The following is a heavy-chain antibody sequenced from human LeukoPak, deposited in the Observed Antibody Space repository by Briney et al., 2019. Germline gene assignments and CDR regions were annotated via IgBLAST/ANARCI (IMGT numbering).Heavy chain of an antibody. D-gene: IGHD3-16*02. V-gene: IGHV4-4*07. Sequence: SETLSLTCTVSGGSISSYYWSWIRQPAGKGLEWIGRIYTSGSTNYNPSLKSRVTISVDTSKNQFSLKLSSVTAADTAVYYCAREDYDYVWGSYRTHSHFDYWGQGTLVTVSS. J-gene: IGHJ4*02. CDR2: IYTSGST. CDR1: GGSISSYY. CDR3: AREDYDYVWGSYRTHSHFDY.